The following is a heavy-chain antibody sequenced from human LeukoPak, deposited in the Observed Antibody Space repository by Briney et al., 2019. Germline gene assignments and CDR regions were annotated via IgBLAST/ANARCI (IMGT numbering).Heavy chain of an antibody. D-gene: IGHD5-24*01. CDR2: IIPVLGTP. V-gene: IGHV1-69*04. CDR1: GGTFRNYA. CDR3: ASVEMASQLDY. J-gene: IGHJ4*02. Sequence: ASVKVSCKASGGTFRNYAINWVRQAPGLGLEWMGRIIPVLGTPHYAHNFQGRVTITADRSMSTGYMELSSLWSDDTAVYYCASVEMASQLDYWGQGTLVTVSS.